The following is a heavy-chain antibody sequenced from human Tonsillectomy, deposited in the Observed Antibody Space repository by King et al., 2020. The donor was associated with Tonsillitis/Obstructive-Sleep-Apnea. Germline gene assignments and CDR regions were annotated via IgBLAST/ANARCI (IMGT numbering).Heavy chain of an antibody. CDR3: ARGPVTAGYYYYYMDV. Sequence: VQLQESGPGLVKPSETLSLTCTVSGGSISTYYWSWIRQPPGKGLEWIGYIYYSGSTNYNPSLKSRVTISVDTSKNQFSLKLSSVTAAETAVYYCARGPVTAGYYYYYMDVWGKGTTVTVSS. D-gene: IGHD2-21*02. CDR1: GGSISTYY. CDR2: IYYSGST. J-gene: IGHJ6*03. V-gene: IGHV4-59*01.